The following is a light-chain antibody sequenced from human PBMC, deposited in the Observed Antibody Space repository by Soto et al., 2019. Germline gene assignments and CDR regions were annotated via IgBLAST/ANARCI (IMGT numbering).Light chain of an antibody. CDR3: HQRSDWPPLT. CDR1: QSVSSY. CDR2: DAS. J-gene: IGKJ4*01. Sequence: EIVLTQSPATLSLSPGERATLSCRASQSVSSYLAWYQQKPGQAPRLLIYDASNRAIGIPARFSGSGSGTDFTLTISSLEPEDFAVYYCHQRSDWPPLTFGGGTKVDIK. V-gene: IGKV3-11*01.